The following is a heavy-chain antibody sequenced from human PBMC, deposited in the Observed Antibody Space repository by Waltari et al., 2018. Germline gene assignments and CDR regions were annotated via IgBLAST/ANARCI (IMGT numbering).Heavy chain of an antibody. J-gene: IGHJ4*02. Sequence: EVELVQSGAEVKKPGATVKISCKASGYTFMDYFMHWVQQAPGKGLEWMGRSDPEDGETVYSEKFQGRGTITADTSTDTAYMELSSLTSGDTAVYYCAPLPGGSGQTFDYWGQGTLVTVSS. D-gene: IGHD3-10*01. CDR1: GYTFMDYF. V-gene: IGHV1-69-2*01. CDR2: SDPEDGET. CDR3: APLPGGSGQTFDY.